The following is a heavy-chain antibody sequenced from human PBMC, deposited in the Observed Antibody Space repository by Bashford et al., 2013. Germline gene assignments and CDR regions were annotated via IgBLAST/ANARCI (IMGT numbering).Heavy chain of an antibody. J-gene: IGHJ4*02. D-gene: IGHD1-26*01. CDR3: MSPQWDLLKYFDF. V-gene: IGHV1-2*02. CDR2: INPKSGDT. CDR1: GYSFSDNY. Sequence: VASVKVSCKASGYSFSDNYVHWVRQAPGRGLEWMGWINPKSGDTNLVERFQGRVTMTRDTSISTAYMELSRLRPDDTAIYYCMSPQWDLLKYFDFWGQGTLVTVSS.